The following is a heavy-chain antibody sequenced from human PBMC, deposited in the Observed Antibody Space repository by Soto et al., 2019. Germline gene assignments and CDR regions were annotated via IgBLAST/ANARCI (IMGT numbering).Heavy chain of an antibody. J-gene: IGHJ5*02. CDR2: ISYDGSNK. V-gene: IGHV3-30*18. D-gene: IGHD6-19*01. Sequence: QPQLVESGGGVVQPGRSLRLSCAASGFTFISYGMHWVRQAPGKGLEWVAVISYDGSNKHHADSVKGRFTISRDNYKNTLYLQMNSLRVEDTAVYYCAKDFSSGWYGAPFDPWGQGTLVTVSS. CDR1: GFTFISYG. CDR3: AKDFSSGWYGAPFDP.